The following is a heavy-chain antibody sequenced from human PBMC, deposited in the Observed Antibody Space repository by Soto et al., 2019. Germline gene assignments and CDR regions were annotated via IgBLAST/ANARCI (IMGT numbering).Heavy chain of an antibody. CDR2: VSGTGGLT. CDR3: ALRGSSSWYYFAS. D-gene: IGHD6-13*01. CDR1: GFTFDTYA. Sequence: EVQLLQSGGGQVHPGGSLRLSCVGSGFTFDTYAMSWVRQAPGKGLEWVGTVSGTGGLTYHADSVKGRFTISRDNSKNTLYLQMDSLRAEDAALYYCALRGSSSWYYFASWGQGTLVTVSS. J-gene: IGHJ4*02. V-gene: IGHV3-23*01.